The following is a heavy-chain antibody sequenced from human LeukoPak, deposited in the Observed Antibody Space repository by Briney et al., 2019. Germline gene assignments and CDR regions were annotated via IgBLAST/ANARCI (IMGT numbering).Heavy chain of an antibody. J-gene: IGHJ5*02. Sequence: PGGSLRLSCAASGFTFSSYTMHWVRQAPSKGLEWVALISYSGTTEYYADSVKGRLTISRDNSRNTLYLQMNSLKPEDTAIYYCAGDGMPVAATGHNWFDPWGQGTLVTVSS. CDR3: AGDGMPVAATGHNWFDP. CDR2: ISYSGTTE. CDR1: GFTFSSYT. V-gene: IGHV3-30*04. D-gene: IGHD6-19*01.